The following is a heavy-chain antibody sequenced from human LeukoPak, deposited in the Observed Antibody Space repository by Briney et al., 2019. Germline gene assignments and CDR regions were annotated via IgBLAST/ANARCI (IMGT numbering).Heavy chain of an antibody. V-gene: IGHV4-30-2*01. J-gene: IGHJ4*02. D-gene: IGHD2-15*01. CDR1: GGSISSGGYS. Sequence: SQTLSLTCAVSGGSISSGGYSWSWIRQPPGKGLEWIGYIYHSGSTYYNPSLKSRVTISVDRSKNQFSLKLSSVTAADTAVYYCAGSADQLDYWGQGTLVTVSS. CDR3: AGSADQLDY. CDR2: IYHSGST.